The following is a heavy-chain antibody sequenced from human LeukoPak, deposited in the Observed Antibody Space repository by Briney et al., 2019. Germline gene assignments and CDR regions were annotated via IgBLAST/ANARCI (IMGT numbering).Heavy chain of an antibody. CDR3: AQYTTYYYGMDV. CDR1: GFTVSSNY. D-gene: IGHD1-1*01. V-gene: IGHV3-66*01. CDR2: IYSGGST. Sequence: PGGSLRLSCAASGFTVSSNYMSWFRQAPGKGLEWVSVIYSGGSTYYADSVKGRFTISRDNSKNTLYLQMNSLRAEDTAVYYCAQYTTYYYGMDVWGQGTTVTVSS. J-gene: IGHJ6*02.